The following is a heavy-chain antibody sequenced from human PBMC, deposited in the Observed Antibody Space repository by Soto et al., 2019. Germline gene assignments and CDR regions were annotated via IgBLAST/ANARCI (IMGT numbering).Heavy chain of an antibody. D-gene: IGHD3-22*01. V-gene: IGHV3-48*02. J-gene: IGHJ3*02. CDR2: ISSSSDTI. Sequence: GGSLRLSCAASGFTFTSSNMNWVRQSPGKGLEWLSYISSSSDTIYYADSVKGRFTISRDNAKNALYLQMNSLKDEDTAVYFRARSGGAWLLLPFDIWGQGTMVTVSS. CDR3: ARSGGAWLLLPFDI. CDR1: GFTFTSSN.